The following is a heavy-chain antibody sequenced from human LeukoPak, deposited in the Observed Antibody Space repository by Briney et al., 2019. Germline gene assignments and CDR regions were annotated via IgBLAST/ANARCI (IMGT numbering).Heavy chain of an antibody. D-gene: IGHD4-17*01. CDR2: IYSGGST. CDR3: ASSPYGDYGDFDY. V-gene: IGHV3-66*01. CDR1: GFTVSSNY. J-gene: IGHJ4*02. Sequence: GGSLRLSCAASGFTVSSNYTSWVREAPGKGLEWGSVIYSGGSTYYADSVKGRFTISRDNSKSTLYLQMNSLRAEDTAVYYCASSPYGDYGDFDYWGQGTLVTVSS.